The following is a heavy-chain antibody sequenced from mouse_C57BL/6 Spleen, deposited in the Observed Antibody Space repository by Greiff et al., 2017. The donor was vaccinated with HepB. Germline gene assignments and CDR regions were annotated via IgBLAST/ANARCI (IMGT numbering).Heavy chain of an antibody. V-gene: IGHV1-80*01. J-gene: IGHJ1*03. CDR1: GYAFSSYW. D-gene: IGHD1-1*01. CDR2: IYPGDGDT. CDR3: ARAGDYYGSPYFDV. Sequence: QVQLQQSGAELVKPGASVKISCKASGYAFSSYWMNWVKQRPGKGLEWIGQIYPGDGDTNYNGKFKGKATLTADKSSSTAYMQLSSLTSEDSAVYFCARAGDYYGSPYFDVWGTGTTVTVSS.